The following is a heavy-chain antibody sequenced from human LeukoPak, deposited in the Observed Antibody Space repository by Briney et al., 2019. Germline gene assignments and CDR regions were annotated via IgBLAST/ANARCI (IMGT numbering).Heavy chain of an antibody. CDR3: ASEYYDSSGYYD. CDR1: GFTFSGYS. Sequence: PGGSLRLSCAASGFTFSGYSMNWVRQAPGKGLEWVSSISSSSSYIYYADSVKGRFTISRDNAKNSLYLQMNSLRAEDTAVYYCASEYYDSSGYYDWGQGTLVTASS. D-gene: IGHD3-22*01. CDR2: ISSSSSYI. V-gene: IGHV3-21*01. J-gene: IGHJ4*02.